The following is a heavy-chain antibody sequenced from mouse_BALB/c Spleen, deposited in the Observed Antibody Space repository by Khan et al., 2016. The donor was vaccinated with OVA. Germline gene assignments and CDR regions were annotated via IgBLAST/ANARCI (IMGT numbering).Heavy chain of an antibody. CDR2: INPSNGYT. J-gene: IGHJ3*01. CDR1: GYTFTSYT. Sequence: QVQLKQSGAELARPGASVKMSCKASGYTFTSYTIHWIKKRPGQGLEWIGYINPSNGYTNYNQKFKDKATLTTDKSSTTAYLQLSSLTSDDSAVYNCVRDGAYHRNDGWGAYWGQVTLVTVSA. D-gene: IGHD2-14*01. V-gene: IGHV1-4*01. CDR3: VRDGAYHRNDGWGAY.